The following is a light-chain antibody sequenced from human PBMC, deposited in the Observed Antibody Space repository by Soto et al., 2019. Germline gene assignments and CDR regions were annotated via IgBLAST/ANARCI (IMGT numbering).Light chain of an antibody. CDR3: LLIYSGVPV. J-gene: IGLJ3*02. Sequence: QAVVTQEPSLTVSPGGTVTLTCGSSTGAVTSGHYPYWFQQKPGQAPRTLIYDGNNKHSWTPVRFSGSLLGGKAALTLSGAQPEDEAEYYCLLIYSGVPVFGGGTKVTVL. CDR2: DGN. V-gene: IGLV7-46*01. CDR1: TGAVTSGHY.